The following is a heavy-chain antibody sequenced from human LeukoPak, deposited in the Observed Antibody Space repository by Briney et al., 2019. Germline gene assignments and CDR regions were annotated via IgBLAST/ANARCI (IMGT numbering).Heavy chain of an antibody. CDR2: IYYSGST. CDR1: GGSISSYY. V-gene: IGHV4-59*01. J-gene: IGHJ4*02. Sequence: SETLSLTCTVSGGSISSYYWNWIRQPPGKGLEWIGYIYYSGSTNYNPSLKSRVTISVDTSKNQFSLKLSSVTAADTAVYYCARSLATYYFDYWGQGTLVTVSS. CDR3: ARSLATYYFDY. D-gene: IGHD5-12*01.